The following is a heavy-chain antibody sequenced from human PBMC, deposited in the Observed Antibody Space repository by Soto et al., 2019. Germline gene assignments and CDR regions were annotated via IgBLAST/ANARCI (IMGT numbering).Heavy chain of an antibody. CDR1: GYTFTGYY. V-gene: IGHV1-2*02. CDR3: AREFDDVVAMDV. CDR2: INPNSGGT. J-gene: IGHJ6*02. D-gene: IGHD2-2*01. Sequence: ASVKVSCKASGYTFTGYYMHWVQQAPGQGLEWMGWINPNSGGTNYAQKFQGRVTMTRDTSISTAYMELSRLRSDDTAVYYCAREFDDVVAMDVWGQGTTVTVSS.